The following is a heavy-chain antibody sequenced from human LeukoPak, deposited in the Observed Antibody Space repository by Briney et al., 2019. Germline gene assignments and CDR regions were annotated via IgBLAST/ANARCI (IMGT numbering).Heavy chain of an antibody. CDR2: INTDGSST. D-gene: IGHD3-3*01. J-gene: IGHJ4*02. Sequence: PGGSLRLSCSASGFTLSSYWMHWVRQAPGKGLVWVSRINTDGSSTNYADSVKGRFTVSRDNAKNTLYLQMNSLRAEDTAVYYCARGGYYGSGRYYFDSWGQGTLVTVSS. CDR3: ARGGYYGSGRYYFDS. CDR1: GFTLSSYW. V-gene: IGHV3-74*01.